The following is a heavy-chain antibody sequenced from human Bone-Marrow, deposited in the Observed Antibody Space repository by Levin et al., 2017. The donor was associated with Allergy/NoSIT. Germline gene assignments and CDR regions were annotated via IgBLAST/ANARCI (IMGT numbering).Heavy chain of an antibody. D-gene: IGHD4-17*01. CDR3: ARGHVNGDYFDF. CDR1: GDSIRSGGYY. V-gene: IGHV4-31*03. Sequence: SQTLSLTCSVSGDSIRSGGYYWTWVRQPSGKGLDWIAYIHYNGNTNFYNPSLRGRATISLETSKNQFSLTLRSVTAADTAVYFCARGHVNGDYFDFWGQGLLVTVSS. J-gene: IGHJ4*02. CDR2: IHYNGNTN.